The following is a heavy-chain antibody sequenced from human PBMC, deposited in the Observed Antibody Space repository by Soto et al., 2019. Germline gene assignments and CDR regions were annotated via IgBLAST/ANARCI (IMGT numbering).Heavy chain of an antibody. Sequence: GGSLRLSCAASGFTFSSYGMHWVRQAPGKGLEWVAVISYDGSNKYYADSVKGRFTISRDNSKNTLYLQMNSLRAEDTAVYYCAKDPGGFCSSTSCLPGLYYYYYMDVWGKGTTVTVSS. CDR3: AKDPGGFCSSTSCLPGLYYYYYMDV. D-gene: IGHD2-2*01. CDR1: GFTFSSYG. CDR2: ISYDGSNK. J-gene: IGHJ6*03. V-gene: IGHV3-30*18.